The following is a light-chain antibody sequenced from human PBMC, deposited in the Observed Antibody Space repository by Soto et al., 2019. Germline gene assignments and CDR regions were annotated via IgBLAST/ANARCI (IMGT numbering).Light chain of an antibody. J-gene: IGLJ2*01. Sequence: QSALTQPRSVSGSPGQSVTISCTGTSGDVGHYNYVSWYQQHPGKAPELMVYDVSKRPSGVPDRFSGSKSGNTASLTISGLQAEDEADYYCCSYAGSYTYVVFGGGTKLTVL. CDR1: SGDVGHYNY. CDR2: DVS. CDR3: CSYAGSYTYVV. V-gene: IGLV2-11*01.